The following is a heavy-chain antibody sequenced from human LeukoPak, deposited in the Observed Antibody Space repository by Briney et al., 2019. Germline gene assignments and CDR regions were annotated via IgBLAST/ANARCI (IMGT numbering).Heavy chain of an antibody. Sequence: QPGGSLRLSCAASGFTFSSYGMHWVRLAPGKGLEWVAFIRYDGSNKYYADSVKGRFTISRDNSKNTLYLQMNSLRAEDTAVYYCAKGPGRYSSGWYFDYWGQGTLVTVSS. D-gene: IGHD6-19*01. J-gene: IGHJ4*02. CDR2: IRYDGSNK. CDR3: AKGPGRYSSGWYFDY. CDR1: GFTFSSYG. V-gene: IGHV3-30*02.